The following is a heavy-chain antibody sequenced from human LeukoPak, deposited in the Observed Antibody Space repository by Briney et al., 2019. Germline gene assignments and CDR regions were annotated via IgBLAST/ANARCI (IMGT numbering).Heavy chain of an antibody. Sequence: GRSLSLSCAASGFTFSSYGMHWVRQAPGKGLEWVAIISYDGRNKYYADSVEGRFTIYRDNPKNTLYLRMNSPRPEDTAVYYCAKEFRHKFEYWGQGTLVTVSS. V-gene: IGHV3-30*18. CDR3: AKEFRHKFEY. CDR1: GFTFSSYG. J-gene: IGHJ4*02. CDR2: ISYDGRNK.